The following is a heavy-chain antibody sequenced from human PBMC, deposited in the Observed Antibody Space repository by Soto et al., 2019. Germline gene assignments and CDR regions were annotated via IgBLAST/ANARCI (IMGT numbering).Heavy chain of an antibody. CDR3: ARGYGGSSTKWFDP. V-gene: IGHV3-33*01. D-gene: IGHD2-2*01. Sequence: PGGSLRLSCAASGFTFSSYGMHWVRQAPGKGLEWVAVIWYDGSNKYYADSVKGRFTISRDNSKNTLYLQMNSLRAEDTAVYYCARGYGGSSTKWFDPWGQGTLVTVSS. J-gene: IGHJ5*02. CDR1: GFTFSSYG. CDR2: IWYDGSNK.